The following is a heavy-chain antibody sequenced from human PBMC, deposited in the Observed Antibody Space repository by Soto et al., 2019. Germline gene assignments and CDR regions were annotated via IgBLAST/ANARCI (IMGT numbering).Heavy chain of an antibody. J-gene: IGHJ6*02. D-gene: IGHD2-2*01. CDR1: GGSISSGGYY. Sequence: SETLSLTCTVSGGSISSGGYYWSWFRQHPGKGLEWIGYIYYSGSTYYNPSLKSRVTISVDTSKNQFSLKLSSVTAADTAVYYCAVSRDGYSMDVWGQGTTVT. CDR3: AVSRDGYSMDV. CDR2: IYYSGST. V-gene: IGHV4-31*03.